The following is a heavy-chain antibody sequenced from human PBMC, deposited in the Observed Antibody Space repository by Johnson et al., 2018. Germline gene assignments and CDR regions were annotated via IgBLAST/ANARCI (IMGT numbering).Heavy chain of an antibody. Sequence: QVQLVQSGAEVKKPGASVKVSCQTSGYIFISYEINWVRQATGQGLEWMGWINPNSERTDYAQKFQGRVSMTRDTSRTTAYMALNGLTSEDTAVYYCPTRGGSDFWGQGTLVIVSS. CDR2: INPNSERT. CDR1: GYIFISYE. V-gene: IGHV1-8*01. CDR3: PTRGGSDF. D-gene: IGHD3-16*01. J-gene: IGHJ4*02.